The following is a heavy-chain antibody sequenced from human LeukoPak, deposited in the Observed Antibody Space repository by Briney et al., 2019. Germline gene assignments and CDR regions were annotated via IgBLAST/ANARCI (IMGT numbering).Heavy chain of an antibody. CDR2: IYYSGST. V-gene: IGHV4-59*01. Sequence: PSETLSLTCTVSGGSISSYYWSWIRQPPGKGLEWIGYIYYSGSTNYNPSLKSRVTISVDTSKNQFSLKLSSATAADTAVYYCARAGAGANYYYYYGMDVWGQGTTVTVSS. CDR3: ARAGAGANYYYYYGMDV. J-gene: IGHJ6*02. CDR1: GGSISSYY. D-gene: IGHD1/OR15-1a*01.